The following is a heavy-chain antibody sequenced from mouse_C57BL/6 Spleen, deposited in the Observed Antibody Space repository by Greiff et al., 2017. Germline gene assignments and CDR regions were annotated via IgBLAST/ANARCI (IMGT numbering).Heavy chain of an antibody. D-gene: IGHD1-1*01. CDR3: ASTVVEYFDV. CDR2: IDPSDSYT. V-gene: IGHV1-50*01. Sequence: QVQLQQPGAELVKPGASVKLSCKASGYTFTSYWMQWVKQRPGQGLEWIGEIDPSDSYTNYNQKFKGKATLTVDTSSSTAYMQLSSLTSRASAVYYCASTVVEYFDVWGTGTTVTVSS. CDR1: GYTFTSYW. J-gene: IGHJ1*03.